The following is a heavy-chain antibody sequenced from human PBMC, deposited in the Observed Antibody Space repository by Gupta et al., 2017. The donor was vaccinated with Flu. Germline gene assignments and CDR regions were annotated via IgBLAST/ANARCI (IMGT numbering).Heavy chain of an antibody. CDR3: ARTSSIYSSSWYPPGYYGMDV. CDR2: INHSGST. CDR1: GGSFSGYY. D-gene: IGHD6-13*01. Sequence: QVQLQQWGAGLLKPSETLSLTCAVYGGSFSGYYWSWIRQPPGKGLEWIGEINHSGSTNYNPSLKRRVTISVDTSKNQFSLKLSSVTAADTAVYYCARTSSIYSSSWYPPGYYGMDVWGQGTTVTVSS. J-gene: IGHJ6*02. V-gene: IGHV4-34*01.